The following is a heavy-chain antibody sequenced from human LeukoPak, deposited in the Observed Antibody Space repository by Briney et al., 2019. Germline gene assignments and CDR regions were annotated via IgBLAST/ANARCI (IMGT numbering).Heavy chain of an antibody. V-gene: IGHV3-13*01. CDR1: GFTFSRYE. J-gene: IGHJ4*02. Sequence: GGSLRLSCAASGFTFSRYEMHWVRQTTGKGLEWVSAIGPTGDTYYLDSVKGRFTISRDNSKNTLYLQMNSLRAEDTAVYYCAKDKEAAKISGFDYWGQGTLVTVSS. CDR2: IGPTGDT. CDR3: AKDKEAAKISGFDY. D-gene: IGHD6-13*01.